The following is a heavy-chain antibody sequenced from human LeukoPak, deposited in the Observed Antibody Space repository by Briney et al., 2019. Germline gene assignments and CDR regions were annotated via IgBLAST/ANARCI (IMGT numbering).Heavy chain of an antibody. V-gene: IGHV1-2*02. J-gene: IGHJ4*02. D-gene: IGHD6-19*01. Sequence: ASVKVSCKASGYTFTGYYMHWVRQAPGQGLEWMGWINPNSGGTNYAQKFQGRVTMTRDTSISTAYMELSRLRSDDTAVYYCARGPVGPEWLVWDFDYWGQGTLVTVPS. CDR2: INPNSGGT. CDR3: ARGPVGPEWLVWDFDY. CDR1: GYTFTGYY.